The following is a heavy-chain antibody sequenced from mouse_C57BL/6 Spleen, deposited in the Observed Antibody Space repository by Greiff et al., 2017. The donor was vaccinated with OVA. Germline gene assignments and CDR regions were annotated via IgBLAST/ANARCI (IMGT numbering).Heavy chain of an antibody. CDR1: GYAFSSSW. CDR3: ARYTTVVATDYFVY. D-gene: IGHD1-1*01. V-gene: IGHV1-82*01. J-gene: IGHJ2*01. Sequence: QVQLQQSGPELVKPGASVKISCKASGYAFSSSWMNWVKQRPGKGLEWIGRIYPGDGDTNYNGKFKGKATLTADKSSSTAYMQLSSLTSEDSAVYFCARYTTVVATDYFVYWGQGTTLTVSS. CDR2: IYPGDGDT.